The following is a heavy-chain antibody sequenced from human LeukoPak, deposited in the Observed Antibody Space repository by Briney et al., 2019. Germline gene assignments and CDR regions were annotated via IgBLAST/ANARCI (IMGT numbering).Heavy chain of an antibody. J-gene: IGHJ3*02. D-gene: IGHD3-16*02. CDR2: INHSGST. CDR3: AREAVYYDYVWGSYRYKTGAFDI. Sequence: SETLSLTCAVYGGSFSGYYWSWIRQPPGKGLEWIGEINHSGSTNYNPSLKSRVTISVDTSMNQFSLKLSSVTAADTAVYYCAREAVYYDYVWGSYRYKTGAFDIWGQGTMVTVSS. CDR1: GGSFSGYY. V-gene: IGHV4-34*01.